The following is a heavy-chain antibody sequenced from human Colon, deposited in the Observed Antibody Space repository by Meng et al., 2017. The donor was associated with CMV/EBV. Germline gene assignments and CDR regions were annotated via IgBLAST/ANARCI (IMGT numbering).Heavy chain of an antibody. CDR2: IWHDGRTT. Sequence: QVQLVESGGGVVQSGGSLRLAWVASGFCFSVYGIHWVRQAPGKGLKCVSVIWHDGRTTEYTDSVKGRFTISRDNSKNTLYLHVNSLRTEDTAVYYCAKTPRYCSDTDCGSMFFDYWGQGTLVTVS. D-gene: IGHD2-15*01. J-gene: IGHJ4*02. CDR3: AKTPRYCSDTDCGSMFFDY. V-gene: IGHV3-30*02. CDR1: GFCFSVYG.